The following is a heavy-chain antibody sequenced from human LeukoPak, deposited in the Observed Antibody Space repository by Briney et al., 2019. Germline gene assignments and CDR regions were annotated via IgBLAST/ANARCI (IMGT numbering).Heavy chain of an antibody. V-gene: IGHV1-2*02. CDR1: GYTFTGYY. CDR3: ARASSMLYSGSYFSFDY. J-gene: IGHJ4*02. Sequence: ASVKVSCKASGYTFTGYYMHWVRQAPGQGLEWMGWINPNSGGTNYVQKFQGRVTMTRDTSISTAYMELSRLRSDDTAVYYCARASSMLYSGSYFSFDYWGQGTLVTVSS. D-gene: IGHD1-26*01. CDR2: INPNSGGT.